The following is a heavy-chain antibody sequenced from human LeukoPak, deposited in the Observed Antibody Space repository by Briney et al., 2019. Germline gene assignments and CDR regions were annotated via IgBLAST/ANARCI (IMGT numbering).Heavy chain of an antibody. CDR2: ISYDGSNK. CDR1: GFTFSSYA. D-gene: IGHD5-12*01. J-gene: IGHJ4*02. V-gene: IGHV3-30-3*01. CDR3: ARDRGYTQDY. Sequence: PRGSLRLSCAASGFTFSSYAMHWVRQAPGKGLEWVAVISYDGSNKYYADSVKGRFTISRDNAENTLYLQMNSLRADDTAVYYCARDRGYTQDYWGQGTLVTVSS.